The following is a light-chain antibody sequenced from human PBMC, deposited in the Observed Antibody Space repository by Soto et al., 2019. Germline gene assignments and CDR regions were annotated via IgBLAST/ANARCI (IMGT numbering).Light chain of an antibody. CDR1: SSDVGAYNR. J-gene: IGLJ1*01. Sequence: HSALTQPASVSGSPGQSITISCTGTSSDVGAYNRVSWYQQHSGKAPKLMIYEVSNRPSGVSNRFSGSKSGNTDSLTISGLQAEDEADYYCLSYTTSSSYVFGTGTKVTVL. CDR3: LSYTTSSSYV. CDR2: EVS. V-gene: IGLV2-14*01.